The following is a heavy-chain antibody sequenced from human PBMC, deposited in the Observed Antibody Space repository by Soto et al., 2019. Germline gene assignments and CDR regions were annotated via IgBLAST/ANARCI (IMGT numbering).Heavy chain of an antibody. CDR1: GFTFSSYA. V-gene: IGHV3-23*01. CDR3: AKPLSELRFLEWLSNRVAFDI. J-gene: IGHJ3*02. D-gene: IGHD3-3*01. CDR2: ISGSGGST. Sequence: GGSLRLSCAASGFTFSSYAMSWVRQAPGKGLEWVSAISGSGGSTYYADSVKGRFTISRDNSKNTLYLQMNSLRAEDTAVYYCAKPLSELRFLEWLSNRVAFDIWGQGTMVTVSS.